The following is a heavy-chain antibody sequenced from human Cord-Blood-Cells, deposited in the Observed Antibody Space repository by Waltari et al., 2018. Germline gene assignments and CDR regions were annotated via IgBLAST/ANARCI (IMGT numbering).Heavy chain of an antibody. CDR1: GFPFSSHG. V-gene: IGHV3-30*02. CDR3: AKVGRYDYYGMDV. D-gene: IGHD3-16*01. Sequence: QVQLVESGGGVVQPGGSLRLSCAASGFPFSSHGMHWVRQAPGKGLEWVAFIRYDGSNKYYADSVKGRFTISRDNSKNTLYLQMNSLRAEDTAVYYCAKVGRYDYYGMDVWGQGTTVTVSS. CDR2: IRYDGSNK. J-gene: IGHJ6*02.